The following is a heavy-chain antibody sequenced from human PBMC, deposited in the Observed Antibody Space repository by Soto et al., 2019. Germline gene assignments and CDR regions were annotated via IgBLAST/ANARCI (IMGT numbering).Heavy chain of an antibody. CDR2: IGFCSSTT. CDR3: ARDQLYYNDISGRPLNAFDV. CDR1: GFTFRNYG. D-gene: IGHD3-22*01. V-gene: IGHV3-48*01. Sequence: GGSLRLSCAASGFTFRNYGMNWVRQAPGKGLEWVSYIGFCSSTTYFADSVNGRFTISRDNAKNSLYLQMNSLRAEDTAVYYCARDQLYYNDISGRPLNAFDVWGQGTMVTVS. J-gene: IGHJ3*01.